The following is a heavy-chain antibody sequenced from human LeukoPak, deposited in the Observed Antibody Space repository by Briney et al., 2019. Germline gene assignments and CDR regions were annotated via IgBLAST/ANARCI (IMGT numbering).Heavy chain of an antibody. V-gene: IGHV3-23*01. CDR1: GFTFSSYG. CDR3: AKDGSRAWDIGFQH. CDR2: ISGSGGST. J-gene: IGHJ1*01. D-gene: IGHD2-15*01. Sequence: GVTLRLSCVASGFTFSSYGMSWVRQAPGKGLEWVSVISGSGGSTYYADSVKGRFTISRDNSKNTLYLQMNSLRVEDTAVYYCAKDGSRAWDIGFQHWGQGTLVTVSS.